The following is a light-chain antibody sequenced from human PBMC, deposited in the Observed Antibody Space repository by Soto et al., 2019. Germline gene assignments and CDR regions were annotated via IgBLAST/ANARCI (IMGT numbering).Light chain of an antibody. CDR3: QHYNSYSEA. V-gene: IGKV1-5*03. CDR1: QTISSW. Sequence: DIQMTQSPSTLSGSVGDRVTITCRASQTISSWLAWYQQKPGKAPKLLIYKASTLKSGVPSRFSGSGSGTEFTRTISSLHPDDFATYYCQHYNSYSEAFGQGTKVELK. J-gene: IGKJ1*01. CDR2: KAS.